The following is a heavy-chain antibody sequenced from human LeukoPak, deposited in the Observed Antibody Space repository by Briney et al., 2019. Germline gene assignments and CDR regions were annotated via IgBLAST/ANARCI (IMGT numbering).Heavy chain of an antibody. Sequence: QPGGSLRLSCAASGFTVSSNYMSWVRQAPGKGLEWVSVIYSGGSTYYADSVKGRFTISRGNSKNTLYLQMNSLRAEDTAVYYCARDIALEWLPYFDYWGQGTLVTVSS. V-gene: IGHV3-66*02. CDR1: GFTVSSNY. CDR2: IYSGGST. D-gene: IGHD3-3*01. J-gene: IGHJ4*02. CDR3: ARDIALEWLPYFDY.